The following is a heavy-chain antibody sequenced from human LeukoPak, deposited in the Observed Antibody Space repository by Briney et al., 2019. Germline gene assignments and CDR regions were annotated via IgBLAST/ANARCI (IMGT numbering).Heavy chain of an antibody. CDR2: LYYSGST. CDR1: GGSISSYS. D-gene: IGHD2-8*01. V-gene: IGHV4-59*08. J-gene: IGHJ4*02. Sequence: PSETLSLTCTVSGGSISSYSWNWIRQPPGRGLEWIGNLYYSGSTNYNPSLKSRVTMSVDTSKNQLSLTLSSVTAADTAVYYCARHVYCTNGICSDYWGQGTLVTVSS. CDR3: ARHVYCTNGICSDY.